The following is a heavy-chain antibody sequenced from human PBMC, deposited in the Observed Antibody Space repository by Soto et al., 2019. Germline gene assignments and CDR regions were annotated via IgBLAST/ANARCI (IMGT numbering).Heavy chain of an antibody. V-gene: IGHV1-8*01. CDR1: GYTFTSYD. CDR2: MNPNSGNT. J-gene: IGHJ4*02. CDR3: ARDRSFGHYYGSGSYPIDY. D-gene: IGHD3-10*01. Sequence: ASVKVSCKASGYTFTSYDINWVRQATGQGLEWMGWMNPNSGNTGYAQKFQGRVTMTTDTSTSTAYMELRSLRSDDTAVYYCARDRSFGHYYGSGSYPIDYWGQGTLVTVSS.